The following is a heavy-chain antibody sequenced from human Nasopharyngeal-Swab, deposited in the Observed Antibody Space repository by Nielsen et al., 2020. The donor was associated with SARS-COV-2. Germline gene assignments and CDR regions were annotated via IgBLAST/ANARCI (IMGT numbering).Heavy chain of an antibody. CDR1: GYTFTSYA. CDR3: ARVFVVVTATHYYYYGMDV. CDR2: INTNTGNP. D-gene: IGHD2-21*02. V-gene: IGHV7-4-1*02. Sequence: ASVKVSCKASGYTFTSYAMNWVRQAPGQGLEWMGWINTNTGNPTCAQGFTGRFVFSLDTSVSTAYLQISSLKAEDTAVYYCARVFVVVTATHYYYYGMDVWGQGTTVTVSS. J-gene: IGHJ6*02.